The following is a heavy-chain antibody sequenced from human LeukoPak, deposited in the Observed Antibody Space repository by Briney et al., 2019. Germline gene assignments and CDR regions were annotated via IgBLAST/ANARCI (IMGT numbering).Heavy chain of an antibody. D-gene: IGHD7-27*01. CDR3: ARDSGEGGFDY. Sequence: GGSLRLSCAASGFTFGDYYMSWIRQAPGKGLEWVSYISNSGSVTYNADSVKGRFIISRDNAKNSLDLQMNSLRDEDTAVYYCARDSGEGGFDYWGQGTLVTVSS. CDR2: ISNSGSVT. V-gene: IGHV3-11*01. CDR1: GFTFGDYY. J-gene: IGHJ4*02.